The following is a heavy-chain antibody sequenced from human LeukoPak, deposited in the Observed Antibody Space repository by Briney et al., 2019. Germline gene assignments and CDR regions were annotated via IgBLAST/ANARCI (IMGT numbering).Heavy chain of an antibody. J-gene: IGHJ4*02. V-gene: IGHV3-9*01. Sequence: HPGRSLRLSCAASGFTFDDYAMHWVRQAPGKGLEGGSVISWNSGSIGYADSGKGPFTISRDNAKTSLYLQMNSLRAEDTALYYCAKVSGGPKDYWGQGTLVTVSS. CDR1: GFTFDDYA. CDR2: ISWNSGSI. D-gene: IGHD1-26*01. CDR3: AKVSGGPKDY.